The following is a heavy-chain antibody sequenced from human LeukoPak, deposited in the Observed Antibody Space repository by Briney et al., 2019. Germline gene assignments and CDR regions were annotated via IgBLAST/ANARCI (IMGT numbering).Heavy chain of an antibody. V-gene: IGHV1-2*02. J-gene: IGHJ5*02. Sequence: GASVKVSCKASGYTFTGYYMYWVRQAPGQGLEWMAWINPNSSFTNYAQNFEGRVTMTRDTSISTAYMELSSLRSEDTAVYYCARGGYYGSGNDFRFDPWGQGTLVTVSS. CDR1: GYTFTGYY. D-gene: IGHD3-10*01. CDR2: INPNSSFT. CDR3: ARGGYYGSGNDFRFDP.